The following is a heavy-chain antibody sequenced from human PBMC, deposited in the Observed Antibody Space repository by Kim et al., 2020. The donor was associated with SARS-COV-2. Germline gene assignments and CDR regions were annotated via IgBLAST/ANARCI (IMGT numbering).Heavy chain of an antibody. CDR3: ARDRNVDYDILTGYYDY. CDR1: GGTFSSYA. V-gene: IGHV1-69*13. J-gene: IGHJ4*02. Sequence: SVKVSCKASGGTFSSYAISWVRQAPGQGLEWMGGIIPIFGTANYAQKFQGRVTITADESTSTAYMELSSLRSEDTAVYYCARDRNVDYDILTGYYDYWGQGTLVTVSS. D-gene: IGHD3-9*01. CDR2: IIPIFGTA.